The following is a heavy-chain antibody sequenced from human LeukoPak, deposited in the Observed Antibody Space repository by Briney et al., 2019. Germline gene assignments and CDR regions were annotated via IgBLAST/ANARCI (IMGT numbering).Heavy chain of an antibody. CDR3: TRGYSSGHFEY. Sequence: GRSLRLSCAASGFTFSSYWMSWVRQAPGKGLEWVANIKQDGSEKYYVDSVKGRFTISRDNAKNSLYLQMNSLRAEDTAVYYCTRGYSSGHFEYWGQGTLVTVSS. J-gene: IGHJ4*02. CDR1: GFTFSSYW. V-gene: IGHV3-7*01. CDR2: IKQDGSEK. D-gene: IGHD6-19*01.